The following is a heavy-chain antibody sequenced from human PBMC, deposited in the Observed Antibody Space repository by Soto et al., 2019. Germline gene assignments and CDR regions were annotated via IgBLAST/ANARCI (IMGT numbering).Heavy chain of an antibody. J-gene: IGHJ4*02. CDR1: GGSISGYY. CDR3: ARHRGPAPVY. CDR2: LFYGGTT. V-gene: IGHV4-39*01. D-gene: IGHD3-10*01. Sequence: SETLSLTCTVSGGSISGYYWTWIRQPPGKGLEWVGSLFYGGTTDYNPSLKSRLTMSLDTSKNHFPLKLRPVTAADTAVYYCARHRGPAPVYWGQGTLVTVSS.